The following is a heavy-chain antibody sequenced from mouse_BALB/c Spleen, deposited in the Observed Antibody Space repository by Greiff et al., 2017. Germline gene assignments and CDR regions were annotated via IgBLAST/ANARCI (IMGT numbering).Heavy chain of an antibody. J-gene: IGHJ4*01. CDR1: GFTFTDYY. CDR2: IRNKANGYTT. Sequence: EVKLVESGGGLVQPGGSLRLSCATSGFTFTDYYMSWVRQPPGKALEWLGFIRNKANGYTTEYSASVKGRFTISRDNSQSILYLQMNTLRAEDSATYYCARETVYAMDYWGQGTSVTVSS. CDR3: ARETVYAMDY. V-gene: IGHV7-3*02. D-gene: IGHD4-1*01.